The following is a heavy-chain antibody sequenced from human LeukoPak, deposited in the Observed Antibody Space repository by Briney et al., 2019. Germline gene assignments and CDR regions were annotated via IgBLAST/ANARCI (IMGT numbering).Heavy chain of an antibody. CDR2: ISCDGSNK. V-gene: IGHV3-30-3*01. CDR1: GFTFSSYA. J-gene: IGHJ3*02. CDR3: ARDPLGVGAKSPAFDI. D-gene: IGHD1-26*01. Sequence: GGSLRLSCAAPGFTFSSYAMHWVRQAPGKGLEGVAVISCDGSNKYYADSVKGRFTISRGNSKNTLYLQMTSLRAEDTAVYYCARDPLGVGAKSPAFDIWGQGTMVTVSS.